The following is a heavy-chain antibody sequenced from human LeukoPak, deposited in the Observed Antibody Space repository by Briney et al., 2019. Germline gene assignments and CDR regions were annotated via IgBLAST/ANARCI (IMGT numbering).Heavy chain of an antibody. J-gene: IGHJ4*02. V-gene: IGHV1-2*02. Sequence: GASVKVSCKASGYTFTGNYIHWVRQAPGQGLEFMGWINPNSGDTKYAPKFQGRVTMTRDTSISTAYMELSRLRSDDTAVYYCARENYYDSIQTYDYWGQGTLVTVSS. D-gene: IGHD3-22*01. CDR1: GYTFTGNY. CDR2: INPNSGDT. CDR3: ARENYYDSIQTYDY.